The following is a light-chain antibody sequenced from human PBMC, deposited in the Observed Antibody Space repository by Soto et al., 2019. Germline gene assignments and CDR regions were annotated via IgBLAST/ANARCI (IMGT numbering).Light chain of an antibody. CDR3: QQRSNWPSIT. Sequence: EIVLTQSQATLSLSPGERATLSCRASQSVSSYLAWYQQKPGQAPRLLIYDASNRATGIPARFSGSGSGTDFTLTINSLEPEDFAVYYCQQRSNWPSITFGQGTRLEIK. V-gene: IGKV3-11*01. J-gene: IGKJ5*01. CDR1: QSVSSY. CDR2: DAS.